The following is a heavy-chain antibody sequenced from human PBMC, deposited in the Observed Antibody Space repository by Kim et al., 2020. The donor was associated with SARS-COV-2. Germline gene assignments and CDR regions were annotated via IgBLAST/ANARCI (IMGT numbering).Heavy chain of an antibody. D-gene: IGHD3-3*01. CDR2: IWYDGSNK. J-gene: IGHJ4*02. CDR3: ARGFYDFWREVDY. V-gene: IGHV3-33*01. Sequence: GGSLRLSCAASGFTFSSYGMHWVRQAPGKGLEWVAVIWYDGSNKYYADSVKGRFTISRDNSKNTLYLQMNSLRAEDTAVYYCARGFYDFWREVDYWGQGTLVTVSS. CDR1: GFTFSSYG.